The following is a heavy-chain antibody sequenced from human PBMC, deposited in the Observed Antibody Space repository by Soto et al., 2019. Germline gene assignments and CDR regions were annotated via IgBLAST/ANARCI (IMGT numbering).Heavy chain of an antibody. V-gene: IGHV3-7*01. Sequence: HPGGSLRLSCAASGFTLSTSWMSWVREAPGKGLEWVANINQDGNEKYYVDSVKGRFTISRDNAKNSLHLQMNSLRAEDTAVYYCARNRASSGTWGQGTLVTVSS. J-gene: IGHJ4*02. CDR1: GFTLSTSW. CDR2: INQDGNEK. D-gene: IGHD3-22*01. CDR3: ARNRASSGT.